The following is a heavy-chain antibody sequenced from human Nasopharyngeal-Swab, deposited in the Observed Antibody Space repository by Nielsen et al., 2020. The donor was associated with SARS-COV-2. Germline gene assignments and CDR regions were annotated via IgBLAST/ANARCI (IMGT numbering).Heavy chain of an antibody. CDR3: VRSSSWYYFDY. Sequence: SETRSLTCTVSGDSIASSTFYWGWIRQPPGKGLEWIGNIYYNGNTYQNPSLKSRLTISVDKSKNQFSLQLSSVTAADTAVYYCVRSSSWYYFDYWAQGTQVTVSS. CDR2: IYYNGNT. V-gene: IGHV4-39*01. CDR1: GDSIASSTFY. D-gene: IGHD6-13*01. J-gene: IGHJ4*02.